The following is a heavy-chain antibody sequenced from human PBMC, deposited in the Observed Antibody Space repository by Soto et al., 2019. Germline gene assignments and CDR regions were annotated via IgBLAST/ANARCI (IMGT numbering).Heavy chain of an antibody. Sequence: QVQLVQSGAEVKKPGASVKVACKASGYTFTSYGISWVRQAPGQGLEWMGWISAYNGNTNYAQNLQGRVTMTTDTSTSTAYMELRSLRSDDTAVYYCARANMVRGVITPSYYYYGMDVWGQGTTVTVSS. CDR3: ARANMVRGVITPSYYYYGMDV. CDR1: GYTFTSYG. D-gene: IGHD3-10*01. V-gene: IGHV1-18*01. CDR2: ISAYNGNT. J-gene: IGHJ6*02.